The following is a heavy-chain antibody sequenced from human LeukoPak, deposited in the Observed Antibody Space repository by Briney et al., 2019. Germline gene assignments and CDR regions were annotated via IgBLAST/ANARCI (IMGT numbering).Heavy chain of an antibody. CDR1: GGTFSSYA. V-gene: IGHV1-69*13. CDR3: VRGGNYGDFDY. Sequence: SVKVSCKAFGGTFSSYAISWVRQAPGQGLEWMGGIIPIFGTANYAQKFQGRVTITADESTSTAYMELSSLRSEDTAVYYCVRGGNYGDFDYWGQGTLVTVSS. J-gene: IGHJ4*02. D-gene: IGHD4-17*01. CDR2: IIPIFGTA.